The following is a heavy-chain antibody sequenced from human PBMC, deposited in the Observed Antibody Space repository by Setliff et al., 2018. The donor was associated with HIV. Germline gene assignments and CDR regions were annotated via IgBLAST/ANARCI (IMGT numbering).Heavy chain of an antibody. Sequence: SETLSLTCTVSGDSISSYYWSWIRQPPGKGLEWIGYIYYSGSTNYNPSLKSRVTISVDTSKNQLSLKLSSVTAADTAVYYCARQVGNKVLFDSWGQGTLVTSPQ. CDR1: GDSISSYY. CDR2: IYYSGST. V-gene: IGHV4-59*01. D-gene: IGHD7-27*01. CDR3: ARQVGNKVLFDS. J-gene: IGHJ4*02.